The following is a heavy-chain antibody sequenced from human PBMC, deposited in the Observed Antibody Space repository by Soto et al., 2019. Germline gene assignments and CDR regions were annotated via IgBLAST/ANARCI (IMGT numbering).Heavy chain of an antibody. CDR1: GFTFSSYA. CDR3: AKGEVSNYSAYYYGMDV. J-gene: IGHJ6*02. V-gene: IGHV3-23*01. Sequence: PVGSLRLSCAASGFTFSSYAMSWVRQAPGKGLEWVSAISGSGGSTYYADSVKGRFTISRDNSKNTLYLQMNSLRAEDTAVYYCAKGEVSNYSAYYYGMDVWGQGTTVTVSS. CDR2: ISGSGGST. D-gene: IGHD4-4*01.